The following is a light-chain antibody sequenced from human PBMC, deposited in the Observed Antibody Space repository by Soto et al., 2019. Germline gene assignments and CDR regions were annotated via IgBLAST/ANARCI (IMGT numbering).Light chain of an antibody. J-gene: IGKJ1*01. CDR1: QGIGNA. CDR2: AAS. Sequence: IQMTQSPSSLSASVGDRVTISCRASQGIGNALGWYQQKPGKAPKLLIYAASSLQSGVPSRFSGSGSGTDFTLTISSLQPEDFATYYCQQSYSTPTWTFGQGTKVDI. CDR3: QQSYSTPTWT. V-gene: IGKV1-39*01.